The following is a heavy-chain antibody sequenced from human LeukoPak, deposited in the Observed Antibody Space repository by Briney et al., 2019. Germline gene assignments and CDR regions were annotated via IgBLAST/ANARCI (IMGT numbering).Heavy chain of an antibody. V-gene: IGHV3-30*04. CDR2: ISYDGSNK. Sequence: GGSLRLSCAASGFTFSSYAMHWVRQAPGKGLEWVAVISYDGSNKYYADSVKGRFTISRDNSKSTLYLQMNSLRAEDTAVYYCARDGWQWLSNLPDYWGQGTLVTVSS. CDR3: ARDGWQWLSNLPDY. CDR1: GFTFSSYA. D-gene: IGHD6-19*01. J-gene: IGHJ4*02.